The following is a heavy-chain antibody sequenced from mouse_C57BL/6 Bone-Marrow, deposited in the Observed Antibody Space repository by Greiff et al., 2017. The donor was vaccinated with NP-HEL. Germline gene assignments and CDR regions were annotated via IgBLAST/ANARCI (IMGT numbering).Heavy chain of an antibody. Sequence: QVQLKESGAELVRPGASVKLSCKASGYTFTDYYINWVKQRPGQGLEWIARIYPGSGNTYYNEKFKGKATLTAEKSSSTAYMQLSSLTSEDSAVYFCARLNDGYFLAMDYWGQGTSVTVSS. D-gene: IGHD2-3*01. CDR2: IYPGSGNT. V-gene: IGHV1-76*01. J-gene: IGHJ4*01. CDR1: GYTFTDYY. CDR3: ARLNDGYFLAMDY.